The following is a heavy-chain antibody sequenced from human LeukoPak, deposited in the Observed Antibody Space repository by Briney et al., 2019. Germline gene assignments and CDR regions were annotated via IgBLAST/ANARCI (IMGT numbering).Heavy chain of an antibody. D-gene: IGHD5-18*01. V-gene: IGHV4-34*01. CDR3: ARHRVVGIQLWSIPFDY. J-gene: IGHJ4*02. CDR2: INHSGST. Sequence: SETLSLTCAVYGGSFSGYYWSWIRQPPGKGLEWIGEINHSGSTNYNPSLKSRVTISVDTSKNQFSLKLSSVTAADTAVYYCARHRVVGIQLWSIPFDYWGQGTLVTVSS. CDR1: GGSFSGYY.